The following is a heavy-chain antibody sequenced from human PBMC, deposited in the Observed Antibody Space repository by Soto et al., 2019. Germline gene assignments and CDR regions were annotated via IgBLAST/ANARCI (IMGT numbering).Heavy chain of an antibody. V-gene: IGHV4-39*01. Sequence: SETLSLTCSVSGGSIKSSFYHWAWIRQPPGKGLEWIGSMYYDGSADYNPSLKSRVTISLDTSKNQFSLKLSSVTAADTALYYCARHFITRFGVVTNPYGMDVWGQGTTVTVSS. J-gene: IGHJ6*02. D-gene: IGHD3-3*01. CDR3: ARHFITRFGVVTNPYGMDV. CDR2: MYYDGSA. CDR1: GGSIKSSFYH.